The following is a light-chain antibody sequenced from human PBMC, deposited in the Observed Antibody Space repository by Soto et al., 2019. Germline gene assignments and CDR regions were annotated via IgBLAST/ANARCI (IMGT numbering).Light chain of an antibody. CDR1: SSDVAGYHY. CDR2: DVN. V-gene: IGLV2-11*01. CDR3: CSYAGSYTLV. J-gene: IGLJ2*01. Sequence: QSALTQPRSVSGSPGQSVTLSCTGTSSDVAGYHYVSWYQHHPGKAPKIIIYDVNKRPSGVPDRFSGSKSGNTASLTISGLQTEDEADYYCCSYAGSYTLVFGGGTKLTAL.